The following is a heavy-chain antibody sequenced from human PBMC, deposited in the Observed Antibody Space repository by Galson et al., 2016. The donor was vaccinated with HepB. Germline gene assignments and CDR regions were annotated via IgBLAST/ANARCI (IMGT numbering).Heavy chain of an antibody. D-gene: IGHD4-17*01. CDR2: IHPSGST. J-gene: IGHJ3*01. Sequence: SETLSLTCGVSGDSMSSHDWWSWIRQPPGKGLEWIGEIHPSGSTNSNPSLKSRVTISVDRSRKQFYLRLYSVTAADTAVYYCARALAVNGAFDCWGQGTMVTVSS. V-gene: IGHV4-4*02. CDR3: ARALAVNGAFDC. CDR1: GDSMSSHDW.